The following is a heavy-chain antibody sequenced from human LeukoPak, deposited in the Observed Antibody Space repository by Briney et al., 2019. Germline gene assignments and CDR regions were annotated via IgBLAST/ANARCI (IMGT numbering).Heavy chain of an antibody. CDR3: ARARHSFHDSSGYYYAFDY. Sequence: GASVKVSCKASGGTFSNYAFSLVRQAPGQGLEWIGAIVPIIGRANYAQRFQGRVTIIADDSTSTVYMELSSLRSEDTAVYYCARARHSFHDSSGYYYAFDYWGQGTLVTVSS. V-gene: IGHV1-69*13. CDR2: IVPIIGRA. CDR1: GGTFSNYA. D-gene: IGHD3-22*01. J-gene: IGHJ4*02.